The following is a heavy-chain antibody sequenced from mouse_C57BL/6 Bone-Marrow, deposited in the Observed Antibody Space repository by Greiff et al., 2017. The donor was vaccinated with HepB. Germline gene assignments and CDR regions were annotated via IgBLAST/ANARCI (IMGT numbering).Heavy chain of an antibody. CDR2: INPGSGGT. Sequence: QVQLKQSGAELVRPGTSVKVSCKASGYAFTNYLIEWVKQRPGQGLEWIGVINPGSGGTNYNEKFKGKATLTADKSSSTAYMQLSSLTSEDSAVYFCARSPPHWYFDVWGTGTTVTVSS. J-gene: IGHJ1*03. CDR3: ARSPPHWYFDV. CDR1: GYAFTNYL. V-gene: IGHV1-54*01.